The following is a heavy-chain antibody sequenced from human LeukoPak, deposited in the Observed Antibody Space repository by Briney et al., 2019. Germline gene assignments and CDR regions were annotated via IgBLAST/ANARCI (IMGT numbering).Heavy chain of an antibody. D-gene: IGHD5-18*01. J-gene: IGHJ6*03. CDR3: AKDARLIHRWSMVYYYYVDV. Sequence: GGSLRLSRAASGFTFDGHSMHWVRHAPGKGLEWVSVISGDGARTYYADSVKGRFTVSRDNSKNSLYLQLNSLRSEDTALYYCAKDARLIHRWSMVYYYYVDVWGKGTAVTVSS. V-gene: IGHV3-43*02. CDR2: ISGDGART. CDR1: GFTFDGHS.